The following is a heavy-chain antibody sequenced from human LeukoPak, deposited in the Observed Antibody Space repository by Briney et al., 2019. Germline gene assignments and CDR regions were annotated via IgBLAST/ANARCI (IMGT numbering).Heavy chain of an antibody. V-gene: IGHV1-2*02. D-gene: IGHD3-16*02. CDR1: GYTFTCYY. J-gene: IGHJ4*02. Sequence: ASVKVSCKASGYTFTCYYMHWVRQAPGQGLEWMGWINPNSGGTNYAQKFQGRVTMTRDTSISTAYMELSRLRSDDTAVYYCARDLPGFTIYDYVWGSYRPFDYWGQGTLVTVSS. CDR2: INPNSGGT. CDR3: ARDLPGFTIYDYVWGSYRPFDY.